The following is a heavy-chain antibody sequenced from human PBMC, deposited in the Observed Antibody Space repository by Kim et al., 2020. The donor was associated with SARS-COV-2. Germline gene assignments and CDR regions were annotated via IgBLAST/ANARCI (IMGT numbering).Heavy chain of an antibody. J-gene: IGHJ6*02. CDR1: GYSFTSYW. D-gene: IGHD2-2*01. CDR2: IDPSDSYT. CDR3: ARPDCSSTSCPDYYYYYGMDV. V-gene: IGHV5-10-1*01. Sequence: GESLKISCKGSGYSFTSYWISWVRQMPGKGLEWMGRIDPSDSYTNYSPSFQGHVTISADKSISTAYLQWSSLKASDTAMYYCARPDCSSTSCPDYYYYYGMDVWGQGTTVTVSS.